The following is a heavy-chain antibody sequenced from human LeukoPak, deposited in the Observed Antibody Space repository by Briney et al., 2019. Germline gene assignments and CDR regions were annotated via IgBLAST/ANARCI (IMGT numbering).Heavy chain of an antibody. CDR3: ARDVPYSGY. V-gene: IGHV3-21*01. CDR2: ISSTGGYI. Sequence: PGGPLRLPCAPSGFTFISYTMNWARQAPGKGLEWVSSISSTGGYIFYAESVKGRFTISRDNAKNSLYLQMNSLRTDDTAVYYCARDVPYSGYWGQGTLVTVSS. CDR1: GFTFISYT. D-gene: IGHD2-21*01. J-gene: IGHJ4*02.